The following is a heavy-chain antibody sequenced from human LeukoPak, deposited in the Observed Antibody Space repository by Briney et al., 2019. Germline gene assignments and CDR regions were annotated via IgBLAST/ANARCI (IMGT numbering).Heavy chain of an antibody. CDR2: IYYSGST. CDR1: GGSFSGYY. CDR3: ARSSYDSSGYYYLFDY. Sequence: PSETLSLTCAVYGGSFSGYYWSWIRQPPGKGLEWIGNIYYSGSTYYNPSLKSRVTISVDTSKNQFSLKLSSVTAADTAVYYCARSSYDSSGYYYLFDYWGQGALVTVSS. D-gene: IGHD3-22*01. V-gene: IGHV4-34*01. J-gene: IGHJ4*02.